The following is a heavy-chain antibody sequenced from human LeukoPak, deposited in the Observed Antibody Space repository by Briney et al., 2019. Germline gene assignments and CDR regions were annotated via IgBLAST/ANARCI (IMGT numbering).Heavy chain of an antibody. V-gene: IGHV4-59*01. CDR2: VYFRGTT. Sequence: SETLSLACNFSGDSFSDYYWTWIRRPPGGRLEWIGHVYFRGTTKYNPSLKNRVTISVDTSKNQFSLKLSSVTAADTAVYYCARERAYYYDSSGYYSYFDYWGQGTLVTVSS. CDR3: ARERAYYYDSSGYYSYFDY. J-gene: IGHJ4*02. CDR1: GDSFSDYY. D-gene: IGHD3-22*01.